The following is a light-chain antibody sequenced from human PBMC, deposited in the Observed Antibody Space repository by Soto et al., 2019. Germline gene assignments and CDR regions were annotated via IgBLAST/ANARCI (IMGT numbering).Light chain of an antibody. J-gene: IGKJ5*01. V-gene: IGKV3-15*01. CDR2: GAS. CDR1: QSVGRN. CDR3: QQHNNWTLT. Sequence: EILMTQSPATLSGSPGERATLSCRASQSVGRNLPWYQQKNGKAPRLLIYGASTRATGIPARLSGSGYGTELTLTISSLKYEDFEVYNCQQHNNWTLTFGHGTRLEI.